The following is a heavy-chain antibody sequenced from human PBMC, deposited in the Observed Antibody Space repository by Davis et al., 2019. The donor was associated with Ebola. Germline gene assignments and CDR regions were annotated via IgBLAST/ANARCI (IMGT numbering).Heavy chain of an antibody. CDR3: ARGRPYYYDSSGYYYRYWYFDL. J-gene: IGHJ2*01. D-gene: IGHD3-22*01. Sequence: MPSETLSLTCAVYGGSFSGYYWSWIRQPPGKGLEWIGEINHSGSTNYNPSLKSRVTISVDTSKNQFSLKLSSVTAADTAVYYCARGRPYYYDSSGYYYRYWYFDLWGRGTLVTVSS. CDR1: GGSFSGYY. V-gene: IGHV4-34*01. CDR2: INHSGST.